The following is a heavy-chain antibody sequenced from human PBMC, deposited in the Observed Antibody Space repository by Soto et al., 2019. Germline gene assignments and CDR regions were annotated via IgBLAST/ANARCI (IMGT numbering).Heavy chain of an antibody. CDR3: ARGLSVTLFDN. Sequence: QVQLQESGPGLVKPSQTLSLTCTVSGGSISTGGYYWTWIRQHPGKGLEWIGYIYYSGRTYYNPSLKSRVTISVDTSKNQFSLKLSSVPAAATAVYYCARGLSVTLFDNWGQGTLVTVSS. V-gene: IGHV4-31*03. CDR2: IYYSGRT. CDR1: GGSISTGGYY. D-gene: IGHD4-17*01. J-gene: IGHJ4*02.